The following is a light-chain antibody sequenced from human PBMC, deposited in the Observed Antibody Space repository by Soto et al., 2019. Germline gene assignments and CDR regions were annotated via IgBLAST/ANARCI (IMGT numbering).Light chain of an antibody. V-gene: IGKV3D-20*02. Sequence: EIVLTQSPGTLSLSPGDRATLSCRASQTISSTYLAWYQQKPGQAPRLLIYAASTRATGIPDRFSGSGSGTDFTLTISSLEPEDFAVYYCQQRSNWPPITFGQGTKVDIK. CDR2: AAS. J-gene: IGKJ1*01. CDR1: QTISSTY. CDR3: QQRSNWPPIT.